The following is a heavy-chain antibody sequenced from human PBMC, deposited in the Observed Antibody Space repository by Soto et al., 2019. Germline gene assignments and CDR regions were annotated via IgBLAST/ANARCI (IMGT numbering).Heavy chain of an antibody. V-gene: IGHV3-23*01. Sequence: GALRLSCAASGFTFSSYAMSWVRQAPGKGLGWVSAISGSGGSTYYADSVKGRFTISRDNSKNTLYLQMNSLRAEDTAVYYCANGPWIQLWLLSYWGQGPMVTVSS. CDR2: ISGSGGST. CDR3: ANGPWIQLWLLSY. CDR1: GFTFSSYA. D-gene: IGHD5-18*01. J-gene: IGHJ4*02.